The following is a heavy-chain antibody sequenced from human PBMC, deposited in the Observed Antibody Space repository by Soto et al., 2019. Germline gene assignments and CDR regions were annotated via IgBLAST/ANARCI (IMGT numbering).Heavy chain of an antibody. CDR2: IWYDGSQK. V-gene: IGHV3-33*01. CDR1: GFTFRNYG. CDR3: VRDRDGHRRTYFDL. J-gene: IGHJ4*02. D-gene: IGHD3-10*01. Sequence: QVQLVESGGGAVQSGRSLRLSCVASGFTFRNYGMHWVRQAPGKGLEWVAIIWYDGSQKYYANSVKGRFTISKDNSKNTLYLQMDSLRVEDTAVYYCVRDRDGHRRTYFDLWGQGALVTVSS.